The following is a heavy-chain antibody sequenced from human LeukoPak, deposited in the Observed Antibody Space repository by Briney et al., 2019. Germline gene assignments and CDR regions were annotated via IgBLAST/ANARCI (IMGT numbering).Heavy chain of an antibody. V-gene: IGHV4-61*03. CDR2: IYYSGST. J-gene: IGHJ4*02. D-gene: IGHD5-12*01. CDR1: GGSISSGSYY. CDR3: ARGKWLRPYYFDY. Sequence: PSDTLSLTCTVSGGSISSGSYYWSWIRQPPGKGLAWIGYIYYSGSTNYNPSLKSRVTISVDTSKNHFYLKLSSVTAADTAVYYCARGKWLRPYYFDYWGQGTLVTVSS.